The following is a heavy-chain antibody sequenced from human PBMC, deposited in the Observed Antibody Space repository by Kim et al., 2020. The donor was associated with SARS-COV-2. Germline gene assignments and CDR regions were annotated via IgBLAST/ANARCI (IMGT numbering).Heavy chain of an antibody. V-gene: IGHV3-48*03. Sequence: GGSLRLSCAASGFTFSSYEMNWVRQAPGKGLEWVSYISSSGSTIYYADSVKGRFTISRDNAKNSLYLQMNSLRAEDTAVYYCARAYYGDYEVMDYWGQGTLVTVSS. CDR1: GFTFSSYE. CDR3: ARAYYGDYEVMDY. J-gene: IGHJ4*02. CDR2: ISSSGSTI. D-gene: IGHD4-17*01.